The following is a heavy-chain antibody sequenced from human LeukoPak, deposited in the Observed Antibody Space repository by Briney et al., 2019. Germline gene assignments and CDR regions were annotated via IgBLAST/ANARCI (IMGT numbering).Heavy chain of an antibody. CDR3: ARYSSGWYMFDY. V-gene: IGHV4-59*08. CDR1: GGSIGSYY. J-gene: IGHJ4*02. CDR2: IYYSGST. D-gene: IGHD6-19*01. Sequence: PSETLSLTCTVSGGSIGSYYWSWIRQPPGKGLEWIGYIYYSGSTNYNPSLKSRVTISVDTSKNQFSLKLSSVTAADTAVYYCARYSSGWYMFDYWGQGTLVTVSS.